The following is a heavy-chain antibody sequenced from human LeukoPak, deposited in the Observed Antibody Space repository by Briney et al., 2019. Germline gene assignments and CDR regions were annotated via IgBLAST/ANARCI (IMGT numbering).Heavy chain of an antibody. J-gene: IGHJ5*02. D-gene: IGHD2-21*01. CDR2: INPNSGST. CDR3: ARADRLHGGPYLIGP. V-gene: IGHV1-2*02. Sequence: GASVKVSCKTSGYSFTDYYMHWVRQAPGQGLEWMGWINPNSGSTSSAQKFLGRVTMTRDTSITTVYMEVSWLTSDDTAIYYCARADRLHGGPYLIGPWGQGTLVTVSS. CDR1: GYSFTDYY.